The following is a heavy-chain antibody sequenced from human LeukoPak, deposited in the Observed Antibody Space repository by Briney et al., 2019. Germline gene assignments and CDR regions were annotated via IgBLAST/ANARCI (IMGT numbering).Heavy chain of an antibody. CDR3: AKGNSDTAMVTLDY. CDR1: GFTFSSHA. V-gene: IGHV3-23*01. J-gene: IGHJ4*02. CDR2: ISGSGGST. D-gene: IGHD5-18*01. Sequence: GGSLRLSCAASGFTFSSHAMGWVRQAPGKGLEWVSAISGSGGSTYYADSVKGRFTISRDNSKNTLYLQMNSLRAENTAVYYCAKGNSDTAMVTLDYWGQGTLVTVSS.